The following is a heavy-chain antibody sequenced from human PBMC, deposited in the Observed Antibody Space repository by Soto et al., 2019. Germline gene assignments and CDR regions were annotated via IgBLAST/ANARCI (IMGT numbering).Heavy chain of an antibody. J-gene: IGHJ4*02. CDR3: SIEYYYDRSGPFDF. V-gene: IGHV3-21*01. CDR2: ISSSSSYI. Sequence: GGSLRLSCAASGFTFGRYSMNWVGQASGKELEWVSSISSSSSYIYYADSVKGRFTISRDNAKNSLYLQMNSLRAEDTAVYYCSIEYYYDRSGPFDFSCQGTL. CDR1: GFTFGRYS. D-gene: IGHD3-22*01.